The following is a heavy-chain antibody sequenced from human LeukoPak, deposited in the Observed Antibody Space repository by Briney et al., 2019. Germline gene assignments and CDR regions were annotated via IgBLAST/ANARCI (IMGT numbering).Heavy chain of an antibody. CDR3: AKVRSMIVVVRDAFDI. J-gene: IGHJ3*02. CDR2: IRYNGNNK. D-gene: IGHD3-22*01. Sequence: GGSLRLSCAASGFTFSSYDMHWVRQTPGKGLEWMTFIRYNGNNKYYADSVRGRFTISRDNSKNTLYLQMNSLRAEDTAVYYCAKVRSMIVVVRDAFDIWGQGTMVTVSS. CDR1: GFTFSSYD. V-gene: IGHV3-30*02.